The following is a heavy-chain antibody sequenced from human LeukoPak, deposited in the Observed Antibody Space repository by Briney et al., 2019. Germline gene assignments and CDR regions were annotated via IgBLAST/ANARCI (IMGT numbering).Heavy chain of an antibody. V-gene: IGHV4-34*01. CDR2: INHSGST. D-gene: IGHD3-22*01. J-gene: IGHJ1*01. CDR1: GGSFSAYY. Sequence: KPSGTLSLTCGVYGGSFSAYYWSWIRQPPGKGLEWIGEINHSGSTNYNPSLRSRVTISVDTSKNQFSLKLSSVTAADTAVYYCARSGQWFEYFQHWGQGTLVTVSS. CDR3: ARSGQWFEYFQH.